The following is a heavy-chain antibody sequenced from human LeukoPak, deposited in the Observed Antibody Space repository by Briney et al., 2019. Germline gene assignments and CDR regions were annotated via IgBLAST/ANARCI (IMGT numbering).Heavy chain of an antibody. V-gene: IGHV1-18*01. CDR3: ARDQDYDISSGYYYFDY. CDR1: GYTFTNYG. CDR2: ISPYNDNT. Sequence: GASVKVSCKASGYTFTNYGISWVRQAPGQGLEWMGWISPYNDNTNYAQKLQGRVTMTTDTSTSTAYMELRSLRSDDTAVYYCARDQDYDISSGYYYFDYWGQGTLVTVSS. D-gene: IGHD3-3*01. J-gene: IGHJ4*02.